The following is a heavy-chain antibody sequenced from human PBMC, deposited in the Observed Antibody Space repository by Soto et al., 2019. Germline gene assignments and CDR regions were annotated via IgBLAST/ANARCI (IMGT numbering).Heavy chain of an antibody. J-gene: IGHJ4*02. D-gene: IGHD3-3*01. V-gene: IGHV3-23*01. CDR1: EFTFISHA. CDR3: AMFGVADFCSGYVTSAIDY. Sequence: VPYTVAEFTFISHAIRRVRQAPGKGLEWVSAISGSGGSTYYADSVKGRFTISRDNSKNTLYLQMNSLRAEDTAVYYCAMFGVADFCSGYVTSAIDYWGQGSLVTVSS. CDR2: ISGSGGST.